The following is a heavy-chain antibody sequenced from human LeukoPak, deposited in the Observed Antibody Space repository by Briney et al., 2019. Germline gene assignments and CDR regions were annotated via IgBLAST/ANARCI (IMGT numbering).Heavy chain of an antibody. CDR1: GFTFTTYW. CDR3: ARDVLYDSIAYYSDC. V-gene: IGHV3-7*03. D-gene: IGHD3-22*01. Sequence: GGSLRLSCAASGFTFTTYWMGWVRQAPGKGLEWVANIKQDGSEQYYVDSVKGRFTISRDNAKHSLYLQMNSLTTEDTAFYYCARDVLYDSIAYYSDCWGQGTLVTVSS. CDR2: IKQDGSEQ. J-gene: IGHJ4*02.